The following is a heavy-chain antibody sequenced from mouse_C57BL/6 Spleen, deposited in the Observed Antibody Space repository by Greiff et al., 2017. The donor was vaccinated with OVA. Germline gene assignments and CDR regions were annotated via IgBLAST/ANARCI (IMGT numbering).Heavy chain of an antibody. CDR3: AIHYYGSSHWYFDV. J-gene: IGHJ1*03. CDR2: IHPNSGST. V-gene: IGHV1-64*01. CDR1: GYTFTSYW. D-gene: IGHD1-1*01. Sequence: QVQLLQPGAELVKPGASVKLSCKASGYTFTSYWMHWVKQRPGQGLEWIGMIHPNSGSTNYNEKFKSKATLTVDKSSSTAYMQLSSLTSEDSAVYYCAIHYYGSSHWYFDVWGTGTTVTVSS.